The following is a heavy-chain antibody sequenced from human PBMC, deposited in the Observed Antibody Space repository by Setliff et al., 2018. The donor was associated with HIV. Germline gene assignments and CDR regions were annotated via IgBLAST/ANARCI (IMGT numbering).Heavy chain of an antibody. J-gene: IGHJ4*02. D-gene: IGHD3-16*02. CDR3: AYYRDSTVHQDY. CDR2: INAGNGDT. CDR1: GYTFTGYY. V-gene: IGHV1-3*01. Sequence: ASVKVSCKASGYTFTGYYMHWVRQAPGQGLEWMGWINAGNGDTKYSQKFQGRVTATTDTSASTAYMELNSLKTEDTAVYYCAYYRDSTVHQDYWGQGTLVTVSS.